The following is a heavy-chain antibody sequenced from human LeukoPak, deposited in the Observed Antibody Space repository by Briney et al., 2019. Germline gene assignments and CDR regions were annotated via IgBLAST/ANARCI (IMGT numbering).Heavy chain of an antibody. CDR1: GFTFDDYG. Sequence: GGSLRLSCAAAGFTFDDYGMSWVRQTPGKGLEWVSGINWNGGRSGYADSVKGRFTISRDNSKNTLYLQMNSLRAEDTAVYYCARGPTGTPKYNWFDPWGQGTLVTVSS. D-gene: IGHD1-1*01. CDR2: INWNGGRS. V-gene: IGHV3-20*04. J-gene: IGHJ5*02. CDR3: ARGPTGTPKYNWFDP.